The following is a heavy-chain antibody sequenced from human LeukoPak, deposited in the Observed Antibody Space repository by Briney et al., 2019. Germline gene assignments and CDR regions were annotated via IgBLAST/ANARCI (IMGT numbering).Heavy chain of an antibody. V-gene: IGHV4-59*01. CDR3: ARDRHYYGMDV. CDR1: GGSISSYY. J-gene: IGHJ6*02. CDR2: IYCSGST. Sequence: SETLSLTCTVSGGSISSYYWSWIRRPPGKGLEWIGYIYCSGSTNYNPSLKSRVTISVDTSKNQFSLKLSSVTAADTAVYYCARDRHYYGMDVWGQGTTVTVSS.